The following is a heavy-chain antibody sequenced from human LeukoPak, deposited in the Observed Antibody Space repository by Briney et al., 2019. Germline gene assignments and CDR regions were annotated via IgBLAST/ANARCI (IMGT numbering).Heavy chain of an antibody. J-gene: IGHJ4*02. CDR2: ISSSSSTI. CDR1: GFTFSSYS. V-gene: IGHV3-48*02. CDR3: ARELHYYDSSGYPNY. Sequence: GGSLRLSCAASGFTFSSYSMNWVRQAPGKGLEWVSYISSSSSTIYYADSVKGRFTISRDNAKNSLYLQMNSLRDEDTAVYYCARELHYYDSSGYPNYWGQGTLVTVSS. D-gene: IGHD3-22*01.